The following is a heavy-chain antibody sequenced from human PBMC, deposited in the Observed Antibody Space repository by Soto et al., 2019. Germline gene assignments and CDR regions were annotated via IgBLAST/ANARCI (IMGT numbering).Heavy chain of an antibody. Sequence: EVPLVESGGGLVQPGGSLRLSCVVSGFSVSNNYMSWVRQAPGMRLDWVSVIYADGTTYYVDSVKGRFTISRHNSRNTLYLQMDSLRTKDTAVYYCARGGGPFINSVTNPFDYWGQGTLVTVSS. CDR3: ARGGGPFINSVTNPFDY. D-gene: IGHD4-17*01. V-gene: IGHV3-53*04. CDR2: IYADGTT. J-gene: IGHJ4*02. CDR1: GFSVSNNY.